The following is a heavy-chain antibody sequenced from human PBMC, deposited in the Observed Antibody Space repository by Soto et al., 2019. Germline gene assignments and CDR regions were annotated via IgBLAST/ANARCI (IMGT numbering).Heavy chain of an antibody. CDR3: VGEVGFQLIY. V-gene: IGHV3-48*01. J-gene: IGHJ4*02. CDR2: ITSNSVT. Sequence: GGSLRLSCAASGFTFSTHSMNWVRQAPGKGLEWISYITSNSVTMYADSVKGRFTISRDNAKNSLYLQMNSLRVEDTAVYFCVGEVGFQLIYWGQGTLVTV. CDR1: GFTFSTHS. D-gene: IGHD2-2*01.